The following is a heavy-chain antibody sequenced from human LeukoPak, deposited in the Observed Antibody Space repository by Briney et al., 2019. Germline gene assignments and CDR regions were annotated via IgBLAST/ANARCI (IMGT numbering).Heavy chain of an antibody. J-gene: IGHJ4*02. D-gene: IGHD2-2*02. V-gene: IGHV1-18*01. Sequence: GASVKVSCKASGYTFTSYGISWVRQAPGQGLEWMGWISAYNGNTNYAQKLQGRVTMTTDTSTSTAYMEVRRLRSDDTAVYYCAIDTFSPDIVVVPAAITEGDYWGQGTLVTVSS. CDR3: AIDTFSPDIVVVPAAITEGDY. CDR2: ISAYNGNT. CDR1: GYTFTSYG.